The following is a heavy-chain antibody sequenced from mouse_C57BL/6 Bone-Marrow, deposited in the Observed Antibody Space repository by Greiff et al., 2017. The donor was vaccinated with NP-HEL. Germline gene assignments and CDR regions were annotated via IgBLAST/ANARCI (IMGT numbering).Heavy chain of an antibody. CDR2: IYPRYGNT. V-gene: IGHV1-81*01. CDR3: ARCCSGCDVGG. CDR1: GYTFTNYS. D-gene: IGHD2-2*01. J-gene: IGHJ1*03. Sequence: VQLQQSGPELVKPGASVKMSCKASGYTFTNYSMNWVKQSTGQGLEWIGEIYPRYGNTSYNQKFKGKATLTADKSSSTAYMQLSSLTSEDSAVYCCARCCSGCDVGGWGTGTTVTFAS.